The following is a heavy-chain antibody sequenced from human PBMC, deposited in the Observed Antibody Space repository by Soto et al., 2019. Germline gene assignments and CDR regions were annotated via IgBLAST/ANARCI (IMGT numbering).Heavy chain of an antibody. CDR1: GFTFSSYW. Sequence: EVQLVESGGGLVQPGGSLRLSCAASGFTFSSYWMSWVRQAPGKGLEWVANIKQDGSEKYYVDSVKGRFTISRDNAKNSLYLQMNSLRAEDTAVYYCARDSPYSSSSPWYYYYGMDVWGQGTTVTVSS. V-gene: IGHV3-7*01. J-gene: IGHJ6*02. CDR3: ARDSPYSSSSPWYYYYGMDV. CDR2: IKQDGSEK. D-gene: IGHD6-13*01.